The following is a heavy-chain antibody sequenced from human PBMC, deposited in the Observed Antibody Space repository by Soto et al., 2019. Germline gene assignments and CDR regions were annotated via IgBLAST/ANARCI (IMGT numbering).Heavy chain of an antibody. CDR2: INAGNGNT. CDR1: GYTFTSYA. CDR3: ATTLHDCGDS. Sequence: QVQLVQSGAEVKKPGASVKVSCKASGYTFTSYAMHWVRQAPGQRLEWMGWINAGNGNTKYSQKFQGRVTITRDTSAITASIEVTTLTSEDTAVYYGATTLHDCGDSWGKGTLVTVAS. V-gene: IGHV1-3*01. D-gene: IGHD2-21*02. J-gene: IGHJ4*02.